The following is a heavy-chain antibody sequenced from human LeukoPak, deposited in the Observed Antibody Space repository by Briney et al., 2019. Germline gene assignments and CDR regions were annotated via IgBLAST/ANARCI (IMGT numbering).Heavy chain of an antibody. J-gene: IGHJ6*02. Sequence: PGRSPRLSCVASGFTFSDYGMHWVRQAPGKGLEWVAVISYDGNNQYYVDSVKGRFTISRDNSKNTLYLQMNSLRAEDTAVYYCAKDRGPAVDVWGQGTTVTVSS. D-gene: IGHD3-10*01. CDR2: ISYDGNNQ. CDR1: GFTFSDYG. CDR3: AKDRGPAVDV. V-gene: IGHV3-30*18.